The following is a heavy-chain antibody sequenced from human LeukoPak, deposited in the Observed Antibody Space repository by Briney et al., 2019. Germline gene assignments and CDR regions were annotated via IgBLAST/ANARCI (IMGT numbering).Heavy chain of an antibody. CDR3: TRLSNYIFDY. Sequence: ASVKVSCKASGYTFTSYYMHWVRQAPGQGLEWMGIINPSGGSTNYAQKFQGRVTMTRDTSTSTVYMELSSLRSEDTAVFYCTRLSNYIFDYWGQGTLVTVSS. CDR1: GYTFTSYY. D-gene: IGHD4-11*01. J-gene: IGHJ4*02. CDR2: INPSGGST. V-gene: IGHV1-46*01.